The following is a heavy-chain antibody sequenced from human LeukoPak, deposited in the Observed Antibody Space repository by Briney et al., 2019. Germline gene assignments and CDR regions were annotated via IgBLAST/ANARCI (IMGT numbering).Heavy chain of an antibody. Sequence: SETLSLTCAVYGGSFSGYYWSWIRQPPGKGLEWIGEINHSGSTNYNPSLKSRVTISVDTSKNQCSLKLSSVTGADTAVYYCAKVRLYDFWSGYPAFDYWGQGTLVTVSS. CDR2: INHSGST. D-gene: IGHD3-3*01. V-gene: IGHV4-34*01. CDR1: GGSFSGYY. CDR3: AKVRLYDFWSGYPAFDY. J-gene: IGHJ4*02.